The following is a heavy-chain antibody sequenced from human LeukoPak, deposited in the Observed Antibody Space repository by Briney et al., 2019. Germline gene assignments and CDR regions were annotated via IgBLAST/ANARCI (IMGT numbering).Heavy chain of an antibody. D-gene: IGHD6-6*01. CDR3: ASAIAARPGRFDY. Sequence: SETLSLTCTVSGGSISSSSYYWGWIRQPPGKGLEWIGSIYYSGSTNYNPSLKSRVTISVDTSKNQFSLKLSSVTAADTAVYYCASAIAARPGRFDYWGQGTLVTVSS. V-gene: IGHV4-39*01. CDR1: GGSISSSSYY. J-gene: IGHJ4*02. CDR2: IYYSGST.